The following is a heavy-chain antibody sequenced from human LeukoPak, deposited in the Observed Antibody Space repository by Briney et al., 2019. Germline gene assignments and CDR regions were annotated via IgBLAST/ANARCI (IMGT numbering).Heavy chain of an antibody. CDR1: GASITSVGYS. CDR2: IYYSGRT. CDR3: ASRGYSSSGWFDP. J-gene: IGHJ5*02. V-gene: IGHV4-30-4*07. D-gene: IGHD6-13*01. Sequence: SETLSLTCAVSGASITSVGYSWSWIRQPPGKGLEWIGYIYYSGRTYYNPSLKSRVTTSLDTYKNQFSLKLSSVTAADTAVYYCASRGYSSSGWFDPWGQGTLVTVSS.